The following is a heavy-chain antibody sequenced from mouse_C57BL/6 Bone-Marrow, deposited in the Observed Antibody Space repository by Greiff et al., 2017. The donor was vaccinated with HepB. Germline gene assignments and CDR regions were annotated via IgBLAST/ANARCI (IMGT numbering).Heavy chain of an antibody. D-gene: IGHD1-1*01. V-gene: IGHV3-6*01. CDR2: ISYDGSN. Sequence: ESGPGLVKPSQSLSLTCSVTGYSITSGYYWNWIRQFPGNKLEWMGYISYDGSNNYNPSLKNRISITRDTSKNQFFLKLNSVTTEDTATYYCARDHRYTTNPFAYWGQGTLVTVSA. J-gene: IGHJ3*01. CDR1: GYSITSGYY. CDR3: ARDHRYTTNPFAY.